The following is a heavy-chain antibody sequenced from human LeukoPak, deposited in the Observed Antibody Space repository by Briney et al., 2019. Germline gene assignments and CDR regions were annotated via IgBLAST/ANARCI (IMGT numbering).Heavy chain of an antibody. D-gene: IGHD6-19*01. CDR1: GGSISSSSYY. V-gene: IGHV4-39*01. J-gene: IGHJ4*02. CDR2: IYYSGST. Sequence: PSETLSLTCTVSGGSISSSSYYWGWIRQPPGKGLEWIGSIYYSGSTYYNPSLKSRVTISVDTSKNQFSLKLSSVTAADTAVYYCARQEQWLVYYWGQGTLVTVSS. CDR3: ARQEQWLVYY.